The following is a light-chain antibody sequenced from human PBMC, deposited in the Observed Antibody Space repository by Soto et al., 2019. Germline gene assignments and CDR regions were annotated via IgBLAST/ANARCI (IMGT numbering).Light chain of an antibody. CDR2: EVS. Sequence: QSVLTQPASVSGSPGQSITIPCTGTSSNVGGYKYVSWYQQQSGKAPKLIIYEVSNRPSGVSNRFSGSKSGNTASLTISGLQDEDEAYYYCSSYTSSSTLVFGGGTQLTVL. J-gene: IGLJ7*01. CDR3: SSYTSSSTLV. CDR1: SSNVGGYKY. V-gene: IGLV2-14*01.